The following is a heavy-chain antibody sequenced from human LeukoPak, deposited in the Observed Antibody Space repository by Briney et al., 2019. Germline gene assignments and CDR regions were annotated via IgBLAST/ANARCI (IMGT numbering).Heavy chain of an antibody. V-gene: IGHV3-23*01. CDR3: VAGGGLHYFDY. J-gene: IGHJ4*02. CDR1: GFTFSSYA. D-gene: IGHD2-15*01. CDR2: ISGYGGST. Sequence: GGSLRLSCAASGFTFSSYAMSWVRQAPGKGLEWVSAISGYGGSTYYADSVKGRFTISRDNSKNTLYLQMNSLRAEDTAVYYCVAGGGLHYFDYWGQGTLVTVSS.